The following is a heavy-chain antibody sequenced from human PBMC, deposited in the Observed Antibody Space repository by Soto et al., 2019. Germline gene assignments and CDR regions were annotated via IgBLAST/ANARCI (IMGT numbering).Heavy chain of an antibody. V-gene: IGHV4-30-4*08. J-gene: IGHJ4*02. CDR2: LHQHGRS. CDR1: SGSLGSSNYY. CDR3: ARELAVKNPGEFDN. Sequence: PSETLSLTCTVSSGSLGSSNYYWTWVRQPPGKGLEWIGFLHQHGRSYLNPSLRTRVTISIDTSKNQFSLHAASVTAADTATYYCARELAVKNPGEFDNWGQGALVTVSS.